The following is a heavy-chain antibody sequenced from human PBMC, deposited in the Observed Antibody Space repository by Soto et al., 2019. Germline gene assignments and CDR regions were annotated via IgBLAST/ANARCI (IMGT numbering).Heavy chain of an antibody. CDR1: GFTFSDSW. CDR2: VISHGKGA. Sequence: EVQLVESGGGLVQPGGSLRLSCVASGFTFSDSWMHWVRQPPGKGLVWLSRVISHGKGADYADSVKGRFSISRDNAKNTVYLQMYSLRDEDTAVYYCARAAVATRGIDYWGQGTLVTVSS. J-gene: IGHJ4*02. D-gene: IGHD6-19*01. V-gene: IGHV3-74*01. CDR3: ARAAVATRGIDY.